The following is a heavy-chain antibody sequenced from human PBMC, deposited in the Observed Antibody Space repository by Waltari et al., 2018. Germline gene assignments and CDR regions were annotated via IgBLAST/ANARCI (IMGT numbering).Heavy chain of an antibody. CDR3: AREHYSSSLYYYYYMDV. V-gene: IGHV4-34*01. D-gene: IGHD6-6*01. Sequence: QVQLQQWGAGLLKPSETLSLTYAVDGGSFSRYYLSCVRLPPRTGLEWMVEINHSGSTNYNPSLKVRVTISVDTSKNQFSLKLSSVTAADTAVYYCAREHYSSSLYYYYYMDVWGKGTTVTISS. CDR1: GGSFSRYY. J-gene: IGHJ6*03. CDR2: INHSGST.